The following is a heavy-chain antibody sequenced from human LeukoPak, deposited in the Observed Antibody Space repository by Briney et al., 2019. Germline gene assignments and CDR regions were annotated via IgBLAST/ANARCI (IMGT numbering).Heavy chain of an antibody. J-gene: IGHJ4*02. Sequence: PGRSLRLSCAASGFTFSSYGVHWVRQAPGKGLEWVAVISYDGSNKYYADSVKGRFTISRDNSKNTLYLQMNSLRAEDTAVYYCAKDSHCSSTSCYGGLKYWGQGTLVTVSS. CDR1: GFTFSSYG. CDR2: ISYDGSNK. CDR3: AKDSHCSSTSCYGGLKY. V-gene: IGHV3-30*18. D-gene: IGHD2-2*01.